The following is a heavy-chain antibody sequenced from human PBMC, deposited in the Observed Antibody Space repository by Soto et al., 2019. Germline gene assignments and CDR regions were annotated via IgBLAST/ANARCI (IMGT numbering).Heavy chain of an antibody. J-gene: IGHJ4*02. CDR3: ARGQVVAAHH. D-gene: IGHD2-15*01. CDR1: GGSVSSATYY. Sequence: SETLSLTCTVSGGSVSSATYYWCWIRQPPGKGLEWIGSIYYSGNTNYNPSLNSRVTISVDTSKNQFSLRLSSVTAADTAVYYCARGQVVAAHHWGQGTLVTVSS. CDR2: IYYSGNT. V-gene: IGHV4-61*01.